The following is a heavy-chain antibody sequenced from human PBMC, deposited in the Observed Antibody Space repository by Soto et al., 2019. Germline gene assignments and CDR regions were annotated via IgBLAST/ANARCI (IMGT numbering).Heavy chain of an antibody. CDR1: GFTFSSYA. Sequence: EVQLLESGGGLVQPGGSLRLSCAASGFTFSSYAMSWVRQAPGKGLEWVSAISGSGGSTYYADSVKGRFTISRDNSKNTLDLQMNSLRAEDTAVYYCVRPEYSSGWYSRDWGQGTLVTVSS. D-gene: IGHD6-19*01. J-gene: IGHJ4*02. CDR3: VRPEYSSGWYSRD. V-gene: IGHV3-23*01. CDR2: ISGSGGST.